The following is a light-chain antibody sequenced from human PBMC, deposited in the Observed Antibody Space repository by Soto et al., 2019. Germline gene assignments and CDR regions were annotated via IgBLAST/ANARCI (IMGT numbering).Light chain of an antibody. Sequence: EIVLTQSPATLTLSPGEIATLSCSASESVSSYLAWYQQKPGLPPRLLIYETSNRVIGLPARFSGSGSGTDFTLTISSLEPEDSGVYYCQQSWRWPSNNFGQGTRLEIK. J-gene: IGKJ5*01. CDR2: ETS. CDR1: ESVSSY. V-gene: IGKV3-11*01. CDR3: QQSWRWPSNN.